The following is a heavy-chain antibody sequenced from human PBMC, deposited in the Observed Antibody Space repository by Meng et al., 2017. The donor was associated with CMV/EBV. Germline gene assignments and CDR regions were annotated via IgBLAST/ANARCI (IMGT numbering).Heavy chain of an antibody. CDR3: ARDLSGYDYKVDY. J-gene: IGHJ4*02. Sequence: GGSLRLSCAASGFTFSDYYMSWIRQALGKGLEWVSYISNSGRTIYYADSVKGRFTISRDNAKTSLYLQMNSLRVEDTAVYYCARDLSGYDYKVDYWGQGTLVTVSS. CDR1: GFTFSDYY. V-gene: IGHV3-11*01. CDR2: ISNSGRTI. D-gene: IGHD5-12*01.